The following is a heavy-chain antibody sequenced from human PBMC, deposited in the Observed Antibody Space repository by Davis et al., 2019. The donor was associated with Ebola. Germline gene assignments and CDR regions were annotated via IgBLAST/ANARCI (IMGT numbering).Heavy chain of an antibody. Sequence: PGGSLRLSCAVSGFTFSTYTMNWVRQAPGKGLEWVSSISSSGSHIYYADSVKGRFTTSRDNAKNSLYLQMDSLRAEDTAVYYCARDFYGDYSFDYWGQGSLVTVSS. J-gene: IGHJ4*02. CDR3: ARDFYGDYSFDY. V-gene: IGHV3-21*01. CDR2: ISSSGSHI. D-gene: IGHD4-17*01. CDR1: GFTFSTYT.